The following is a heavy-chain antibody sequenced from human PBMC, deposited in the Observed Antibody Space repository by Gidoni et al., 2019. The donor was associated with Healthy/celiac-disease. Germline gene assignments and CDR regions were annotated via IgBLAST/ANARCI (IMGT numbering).Heavy chain of an antibody. CDR3: ARDRPYYCSSTSCYELDY. CDR1: GFTFSSYS. J-gene: IGHJ4*02. Sequence: EVQLVESGGGLVKPGGSLRLSCAASGFTFSSYSMNWVRQAPGKGLEWVSSISSSSSYIYYADSVKGRCTISRDNAKNSLYLQMNSLRAEDTAVYYCARDRPYYCSSTSCYELDYWGQGTLVTVSS. D-gene: IGHD2-2*01. CDR2: ISSSSSYI. V-gene: IGHV3-21*01.